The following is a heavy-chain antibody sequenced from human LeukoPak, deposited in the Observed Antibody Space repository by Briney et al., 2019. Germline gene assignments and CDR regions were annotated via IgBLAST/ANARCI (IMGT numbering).Heavy chain of an antibody. CDR2: ISAYNGNT. CDR3: ARLRTTDQDH. CDR1: GYTFTSYG. Sequence: ASVKVSCKASGYTFTSYGISWVRQAPGQGLEWMGWISAYNGNTNYAQKLQGRVTMTTDTARTTAYMELRSLRSDDTAVYYCARLRTTDQDHWGQGTLITVSS. D-gene: IGHD2-2*01. J-gene: IGHJ4*02. V-gene: IGHV1-18*01.